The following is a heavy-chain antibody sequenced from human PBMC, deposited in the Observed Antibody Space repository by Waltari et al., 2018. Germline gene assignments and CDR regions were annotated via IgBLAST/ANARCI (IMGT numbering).Heavy chain of an antibody. Sequence: QGQLVESGGGVVQPGRSLRLSCEASDFTFRSYATHWVRQAPGKGLEWVAVISYNGRNIYYVDSVKGRFTISRDNSKKTLYMQMNSLRAEDTAVYYCARDYCDRTNCHGMDVWGQGTTVTVSS. CDR2: ISYNGRNI. J-gene: IGHJ6*02. CDR1: DFTFRSYA. V-gene: IGHV3-30*04. CDR3: ARDYCDRTNCHGMDV. D-gene: IGHD3-22*01.